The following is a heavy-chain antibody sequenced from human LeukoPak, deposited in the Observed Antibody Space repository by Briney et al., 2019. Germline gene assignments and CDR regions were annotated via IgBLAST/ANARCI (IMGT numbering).Heavy chain of an antibody. J-gene: IGHJ6*04. CDR1: GYTFTSYG. CDR3: AIGQYSSSWYGYYYYGMDV. CDR2: ISAYNGNT. D-gene: IGHD6-13*01. Sequence: ASVKVSCKASGYTFTSYGNSWVRQAPGQGLEWMGWISAYNGNTNYEQKLQGRVTMTTDTSTRTAYMELRSLRSDDTAVYYCAIGQYSSSWYGYYYYGMDVWGKGTTVTVSS. V-gene: IGHV1-18*04.